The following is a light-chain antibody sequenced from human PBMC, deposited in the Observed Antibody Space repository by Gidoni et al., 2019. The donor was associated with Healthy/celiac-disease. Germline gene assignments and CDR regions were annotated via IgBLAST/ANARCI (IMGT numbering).Light chain of an antibody. CDR3: QQLNSYPWT. V-gene: IGKV1-9*01. J-gene: IGKJ1*01. Sequence: DIQLTQSPSFLSASVGDRFTITCRASQGISSYLAWYQQKPGKAPKLLIYAASTLQSGGPSRFSGSGSGTEFTLTISSLQPEDFATYYCQQLNSYPWTFGQXTKVEIK. CDR1: QGISSY. CDR2: AAS.